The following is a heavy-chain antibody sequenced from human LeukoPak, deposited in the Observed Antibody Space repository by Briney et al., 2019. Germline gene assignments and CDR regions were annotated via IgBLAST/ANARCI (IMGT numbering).Heavy chain of an antibody. Sequence: GGSLRLSCAASGFTFTSYSMNWVRQAPGKGLEWVSYISGSSSAIHYADSVKGRFTISRDNANNSLYLQVNSLRAEDTAVYYCARGCGSLSLGYWGQGTLVAVSS. CDR2: ISGSSSAI. CDR3: ARGCGSLSLGY. J-gene: IGHJ4*02. V-gene: IGHV3-48*04. CDR1: GFTFTSYS. D-gene: IGHD1-26*01.